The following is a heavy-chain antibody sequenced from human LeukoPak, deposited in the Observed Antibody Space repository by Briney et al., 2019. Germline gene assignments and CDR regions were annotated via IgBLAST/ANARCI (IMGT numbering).Heavy chain of an antibody. CDR3: AREEGNRFDP. CDR2: IYYTGST. CDR1: GDSISLGGYY. V-gene: IGHV4-31*03. J-gene: IGHJ5*02. Sequence: SQTLSLTCSVSGDSISLGGYYWSWIRQHPGKGLEWIGYIYYTGSTNYNPSLKGRITISIDTSNNQFSLMLSSVTAADTAVYYCAREEGNRFDPWGQGTLVTVSS.